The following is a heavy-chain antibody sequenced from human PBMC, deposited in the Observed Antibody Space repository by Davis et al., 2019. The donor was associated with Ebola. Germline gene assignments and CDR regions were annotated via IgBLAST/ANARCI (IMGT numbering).Heavy chain of an antibody. D-gene: IGHD2-15*01. Sequence: PSETLSLTCAVYGGSFSGYYWSWIRQPTGKGLEWIGEINHSGSTNYNPSLKSLVTISVDTSKNQFSLKLSSVTAADTAVYYCASLGRVYCSGGSCYLGGYYYYGMDVWGQGTTVTVSS. CDR1: GGSFSGYY. CDR2: INHSGST. J-gene: IGHJ6*02. V-gene: IGHV4-34*01. CDR3: ASLGRVYCSGGSCYLGGYYYYGMDV.